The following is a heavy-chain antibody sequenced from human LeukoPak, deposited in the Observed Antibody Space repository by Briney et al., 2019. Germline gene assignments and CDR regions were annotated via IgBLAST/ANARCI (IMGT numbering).Heavy chain of an antibody. CDR1: GGSISSYY. J-gene: IGHJ4*02. D-gene: IGHD3-3*01. Sequence: KSSETLSLTCTVSGGSISSYYWSWIRQPPGKGLEWIGYIYYSGSTNYNPSLKSRVTISVDTSKNQFSLKLSSVTAADTAVYYCARAAGITIFGVAKAHFDYWGQGTLVTVSS. CDR2: IYYSGST. V-gene: IGHV4-59*01. CDR3: ARAAGITIFGVAKAHFDY.